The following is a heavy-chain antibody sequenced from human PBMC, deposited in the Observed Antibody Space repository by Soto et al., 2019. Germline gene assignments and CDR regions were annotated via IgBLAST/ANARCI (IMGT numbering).Heavy chain of an antibody. J-gene: IGHJ6*02. CDR3: ARDFSLEVSSGYSDYYYYGMDV. CDR1: GYTFTCCA. CDR2: INAGNGNT. V-gene: IGHV1-3*01. Sequence: ASVKVSCKSSGYTFTCCAVRWVRQAPGQRLEWMAWINAGNGNTKYSQKFQGRVTITRDTSASTAYLELSSLRSEDTAVYFCARDFSLEVSSGYSDYYYYGMDVWGQGTTVTVSS. D-gene: IGHD3-22*01.